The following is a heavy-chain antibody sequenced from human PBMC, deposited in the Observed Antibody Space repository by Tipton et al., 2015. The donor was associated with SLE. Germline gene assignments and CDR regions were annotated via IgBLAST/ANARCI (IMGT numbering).Heavy chain of an antibody. D-gene: IGHD3-10*01. J-gene: IGHJ4*02. CDR1: GFTFSSYE. Sequence: GSLRLSCAASGFTFSSYEMNWVRQAPGKGLEWVSYISSSGSTIYYADSVKGRFTISRDNAKNSLYLQMNSLRAEDTAVYYCARVRYYGPSGIGYWGQGTLVTVSS. CDR2: ISSSGSTI. CDR3: ARVRYYGPSGIGY. V-gene: IGHV3-48*03.